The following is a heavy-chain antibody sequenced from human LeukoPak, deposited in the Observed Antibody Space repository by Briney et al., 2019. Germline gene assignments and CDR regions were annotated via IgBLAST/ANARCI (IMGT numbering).Heavy chain of an antibody. D-gene: IGHD3-10*01. CDR3: ARDRRGGSGSYRRFDY. Sequence: ASVKVSCKASGYTFTSYGISWVRQAPGQGLEWMGWISAYNGNANYAQKLQGRVTMTTDTSTSTAYMELRSLRSDDTAVYYCARDRRGGSGSYRRFDYWGQGTLVTVSS. V-gene: IGHV1-18*01. J-gene: IGHJ4*02. CDR1: GYTFTSYG. CDR2: ISAYNGNA.